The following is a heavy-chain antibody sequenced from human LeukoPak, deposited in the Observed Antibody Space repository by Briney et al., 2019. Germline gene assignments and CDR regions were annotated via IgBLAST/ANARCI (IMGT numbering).Heavy chain of an antibody. J-gene: IGHJ4*02. CDR2: ISGSGGST. D-gene: IGHD5-18*01. CDR3: AKSGGYSYGPDY. CDR1: GFTFSSYA. V-gene: IGHV3-23*01. Sequence: GGSLRLSCAASGFTFSSYAMSWVRQAPGKGLEWVSAISGSGGSTYYADSVKGRFTISRDNSNNTLYLQMNSLTAEDTAVYYCAKSGGYSYGPDYWGQGTLVSVSS.